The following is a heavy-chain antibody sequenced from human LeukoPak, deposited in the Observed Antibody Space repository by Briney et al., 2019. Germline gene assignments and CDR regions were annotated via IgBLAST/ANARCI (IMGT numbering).Heavy chain of an antibody. Sequence: ASVKVSCKASGYTFTGYYMHWVRQAPGQGLEWMGWINPNSGGTNYAQKFQGWVTMTRDTSISTAYMELSRLRSDDTAAYYCARTAGYCSSTSCYGRYFDYWGQGTLVTVSS. CDR1: GYTFTGYY. V-gene: IGHV1-2*04. CDR2: INPNSGGT. J-gene: IGHJ4*02. D-gene: IGHD2-2*01. CDR3: ARTAGYCSSTSCYGRYFDY.